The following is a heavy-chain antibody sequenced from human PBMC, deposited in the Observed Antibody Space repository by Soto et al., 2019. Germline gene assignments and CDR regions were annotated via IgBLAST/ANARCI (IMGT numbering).Heavy chain of an antibody. V-gene: IGHV3-23*01. D-gene: IGHD2-2*01. CDR1: GFTFSSYA. Sequence: EVQLLESGGGLVQPGGSLRLSCAASGFTFSSYAMSWVRQAPGKGLEWVSAISGSGGSTYYADSVKGRFTISRDNSKNTLYLQMNSLRAEDTAVYYCAKAIDIVLVPAAQFDYWGQGTLVTVSS. CDR2: ISGSGGST. J-gene: IGHJ4*02. CDR3: AKAIDIVLVPAAQFDY.